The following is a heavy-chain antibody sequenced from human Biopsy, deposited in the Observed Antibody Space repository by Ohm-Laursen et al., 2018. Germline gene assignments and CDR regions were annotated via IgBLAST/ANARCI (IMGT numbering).Heavy chain of an antibody. Sequence: SVKVSCNASAYSFGDHRIHWVRQAPGQGLEWMGWIDPKSGGTNYAQKFQGRVTMTRDTSISTTYMELGRLTSDDTAVFYCARELGDFWGGRQFDFWGQGTLVTVSS. CDR2: IDPKSGGT. J-gene: IGHJ5*01. CDR1: AYSFGDHR. D-gene: IGHD3-3*01. CDR3: ARELGDFWGGRQFDF. V-gene: IGHV1-2*02.